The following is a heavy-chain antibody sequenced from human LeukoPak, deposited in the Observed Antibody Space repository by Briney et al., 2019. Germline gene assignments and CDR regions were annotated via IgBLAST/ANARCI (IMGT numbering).Heavy chain of an antibody. J-gene: IGHJ4*02. Sequence: PGGSLRLSCAASGFTFNYYSMHWVRQAPGKGLEWVAGISYDGSNEYYADSVKGRFTISRDNSKNTLYLQMNSLRAEDTAVYYCAKASIAEYYYDSSGSYINPLGYWGQGTLVTVSS. CDR3: AKASIAEYYYDSSGSYINPLGY. CDR2: ISYDGSNE. V-gene: IGHV3-30*04. CDR1: GFTFNYYS. D-gene: IGHD3-22*01.